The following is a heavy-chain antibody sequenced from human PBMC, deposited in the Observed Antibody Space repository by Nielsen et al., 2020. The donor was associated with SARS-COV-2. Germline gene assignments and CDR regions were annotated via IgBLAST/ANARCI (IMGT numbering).Heavy chain of an antibody. CDR2: ISNDESKI. J-gene: IGHJ4*02. D-gene: IGHD5-24*01. CDR1: GFTFSSYG. CDR3: TSEMAT. Sequence: GESLKISCAASGFTFSSYGMHWVRQVPGKGLEWVALISNDESKIYYSDSVKGRFTISRDNSNKSLYLQMNSLRPEDTAVYYCTSEMATWGQGTPVTVSS. V-gene: IGHV3-30*03.